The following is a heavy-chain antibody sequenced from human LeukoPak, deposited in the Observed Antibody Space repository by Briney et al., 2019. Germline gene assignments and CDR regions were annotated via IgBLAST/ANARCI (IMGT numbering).Heavy chain of an antibody. V-gene: IGHV3-48*03. Sequence: GGSLRLSCAASGFTFSSYEMNWVRQAPGKGLEWVSYISSSGSTIYCADSVKGRFTISRDNAKNSLYLQMNSLRAEDTAVYYCARDQSSEQILWFGDYYFDYWGQGTLVTVSS. J-gene: IGHJ4*02. CDR2: ISSSGSTI. D-gene: IGHD3-10*01. CDR3: ARDQSSEQILWFGDYYFDY. CDR1: GFTFSSYE.